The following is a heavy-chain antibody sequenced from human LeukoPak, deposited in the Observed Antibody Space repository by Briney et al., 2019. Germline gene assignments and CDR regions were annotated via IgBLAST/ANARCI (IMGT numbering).Heavy chain of an antibody. D-gene: IGHD5-18*01. CDR2: IIPILGIA. CDR3: ARSLSSGYSYDYYYYGMDV. Sequence: SVKVSCKVSGGTFSSYAISWVRQAPGQGLEWMGRIIPILGIANYAQKFQGRVTITADKSTSTADMELSSLRSEDTAVYYCARSLSSGYSYDYYYYGMDVWGQGTTVTVSS. V-gene: IGHV1-69*04. J-gene: IGHJ6*02. CDR1: GGTFSSYA.